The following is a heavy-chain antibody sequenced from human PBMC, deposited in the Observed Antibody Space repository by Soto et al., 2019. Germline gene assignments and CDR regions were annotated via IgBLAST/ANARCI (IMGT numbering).Heavy chain of an antibody. V-gene: IGHV4-31*03. CDR1: GGSISSGGYY. CDR2: IYYSGST. D-gene: IGHD3-10*01. CDR3: ARALMARTGQYYFDY. J-gene: IGHJ4*02. Sequence: PSETLSLTCTVFGGSISSGGYYWSWIRQHPGKGLEWIGYIYYSGSTYYNPSLKSRVTISVDTSKNQFSLKLSSVTAADTAVYYCARALMARTGQYYFDYWGQGTLVTVSS.